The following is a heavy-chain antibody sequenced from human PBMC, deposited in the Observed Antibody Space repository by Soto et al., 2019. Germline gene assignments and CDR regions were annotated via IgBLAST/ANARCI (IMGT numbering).Heavy chain of an antibody. CDR1: GGSISSGGYY. Sequence: SETLSLTCTVSGGSISSGGYYWSWIRQHPGKGLEWIGYIYYSGSTYYNPSLKSRVTMSVDTSKNQFSLKLSSVTAADTAVYYCASRYCSGGSCYTAFDIWGQGTMVTVSS. J-gene: IGHJ3*02. D-gene: IGHD2-15*01. CDR2: IYYSGST. CDR3: ASRYCSGGSCYTAFDI. V-gene: IGHV4-31*03.